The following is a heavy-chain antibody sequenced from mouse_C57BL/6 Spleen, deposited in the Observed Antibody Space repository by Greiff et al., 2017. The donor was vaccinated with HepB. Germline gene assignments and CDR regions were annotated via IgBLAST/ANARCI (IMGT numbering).Heavy chain of an antibody. CDR2: IDPEDGDT. V-gene: IGHV14-1*01. D-gene: IGHD2-5*01. CDR3: TPYYSNYVGWFAY. Sequence: KQRPEQGLEWIGRIDPEDGDTEYAPQFQGQATMTADTSYTTAYLQLSSLSSEDTAVYYCTPYYSNYVGWFAYWRQGTL. J-gene: IGHJ3*01.